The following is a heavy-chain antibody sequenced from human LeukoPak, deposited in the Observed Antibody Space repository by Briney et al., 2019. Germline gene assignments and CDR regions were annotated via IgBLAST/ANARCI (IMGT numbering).Heavy chain of an antibody. V-gene: IGHV1-2*02. CDR1: GYTFTGYY. CDR3: AREASVAGSYDAFDI. CDR2: INPNSGGT. J-gene: IGHJ3*02. Sequence: GASVKVSCKASGYTFTGYYMHWVRQAPGQGLEWMGWINPNSGGTNYAQKFQGRVTMTRDTSISTAYMELSSLRSEDTAVYYCAREASVAGSYDAFDIWGQGTMVTVSS. D-gene: IGHD6-19*01.